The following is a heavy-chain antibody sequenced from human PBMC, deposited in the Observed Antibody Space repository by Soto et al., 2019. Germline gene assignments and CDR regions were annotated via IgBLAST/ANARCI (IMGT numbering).Heavy chain of an antibody. D-gene: IGHD3-9*01. J-gene: IGHJ4*02. Sequence: SETLSLTCTVSGGSISGYFWSWIRQPPGKGLEWIAYIYSSEYTDYNPSLKSRFTISVDKSRDQFSLQLKSVTAADTAVYYCAKDPWLYYWGQGTLVTVSS. V-gene: IGHV4-59*12. CDR2: IYSSEYT. CDR3: AKDPWLYY. CDR1: GGSISGYF.